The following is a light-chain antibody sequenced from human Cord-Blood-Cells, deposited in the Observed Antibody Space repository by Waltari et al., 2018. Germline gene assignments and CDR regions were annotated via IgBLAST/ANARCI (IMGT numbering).Light chain of an antibody. V-gene: IGLV2-14*01. J-gene: IGLJ1*01. CDR2: DVS. CDR1: SSSVGGYNY. CDR3: SSYTSSSTLYV. Sequence: QSPLTQPASLSGSPGPSFTISCTVTSSSVGGYNYVSSYQQHPGKAPKLMIYDVSNRPAGVSKRFSGSKSGNTASLTISGLQAEDEADYYCSSYTSSSTLYVFGTGTKVTVL.